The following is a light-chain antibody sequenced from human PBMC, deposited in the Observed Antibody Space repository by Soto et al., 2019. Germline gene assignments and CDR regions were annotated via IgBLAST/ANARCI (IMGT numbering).Light chain of an antibody. CDR2: EVS. J-gene: IGLJ1*01. V-gene: IGLV2-8*01. CDR3: SSYAGSEGNV. CDR1: SSDVGGYNY. Sequence: QSALTQPPSASGSPGQSVTISCTGTSSDVGGYNYVSWYQQHPGKAPKLMIYEVSKRPSGVPDRFSGSKSGNTASLTVSGLQAEDVADYYCSSYAGSEGNVFGTGTKLTVL.